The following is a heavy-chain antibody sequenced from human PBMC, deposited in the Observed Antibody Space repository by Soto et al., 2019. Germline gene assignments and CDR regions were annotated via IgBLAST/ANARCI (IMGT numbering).Heavy chain of an antibody. CDR1: GFTFSNYG. CDR2: ISTSSSI. J-gene: IGHJ4*02. CDR3: GRSLGLDY. V-gene: IGHV3-48*02. Sequence: PGGSLRLSCAASGFTFSNYGLNWVRQAPGKGLEWVSYISTSSSIYYADSVKGRFTISRDNAKNSLYLQMNSLRDEDTAVYYCGRSLGLDYWGRGTLVTVSS.